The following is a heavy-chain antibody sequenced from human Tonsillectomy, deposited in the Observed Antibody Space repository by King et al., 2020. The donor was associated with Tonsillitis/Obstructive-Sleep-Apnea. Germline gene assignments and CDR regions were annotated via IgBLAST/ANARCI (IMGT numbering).Heavy chain of an antibody. J-gene: IGHJ6*03. CDR1: GGPFSGYY. CDR2: IIHSEST. V-gene: IGHV4-34*01. D-gene: IGHD2-2*02. CDR3: ARGLDIVLVPAAIPVGGYYLDV. Sequence: VQLQQWGAGLLKPSEALSLTCAVYGGPFSGYYWNWIRQPPGKGLEWIGEIIHSESTNYNPSLKSRVTISVDTSKNQFSLKLSSVTAADTAVYYCARGLDIVLVPAAIPVGGYYLDVWGKGTTVTVSS.